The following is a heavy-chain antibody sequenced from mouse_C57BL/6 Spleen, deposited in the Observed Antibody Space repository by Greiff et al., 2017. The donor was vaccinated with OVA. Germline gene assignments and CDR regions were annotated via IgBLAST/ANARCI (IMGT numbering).Heavy chain of an antibody. CDR2: ISDGGSYT. CDR1: GFTFSSYA. J-gene: IGHJ2*01. CDR3: ARDGANWDSYFDY. V-gene: IGHV5-4*01. D-gene: IGHD4-1*01. Sequence: EVQLVESGGGLVKPGGSLKLSCAASGFTFSSYAMSWVRQTPEKRLEWVATISDGGSYTYYPDNVKGRFTISRDNAKNNLYLQMSHLKSEDTAMYYCARDGANWDSYFDYWGQGTTLTVSS.